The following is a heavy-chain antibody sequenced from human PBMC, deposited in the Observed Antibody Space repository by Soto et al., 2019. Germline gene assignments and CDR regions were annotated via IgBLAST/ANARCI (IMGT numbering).Heavy chain of an antibody. J-gene: IGHJ6*02. V-gene: IGHV3-7*01. CDR1: GFTFSSFP. CDR3: ARYYNMDV. CDR2: INQEGTEK. Sequence: EVQLVESGGDLVQPGGTLRLSCAASGFTFSSFPMNWVRLAPGRGLEWVASINQEGTEKYYVDSVKGRFTIARDNAKNSLDLQMNSLRVEDTAANYCARYYNMDVWGQGTTVAVSS.